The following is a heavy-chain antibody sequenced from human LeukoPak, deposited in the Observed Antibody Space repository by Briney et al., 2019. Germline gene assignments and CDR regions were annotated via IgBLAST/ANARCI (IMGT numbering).Heavy chain of an antibody. CDR2: INHSGST. CDR3: ARGYEEYFDAFDI. D-gene: IGHD2/OR15-2a*01. J-gene: IGHJ3*02. Sequence: SETLSLTCAVYGGSFSGCYSSWIRQPPGKGLEWIGEINHSGSTNYNPSLKSRVTISVDTSKNQFSLKLSSVTAADTAVYYCARGYEEYFDAFDIWGQGTMVTVSS. V-gene: IGHV4-34*01. CDR1: GGSFSGCY.